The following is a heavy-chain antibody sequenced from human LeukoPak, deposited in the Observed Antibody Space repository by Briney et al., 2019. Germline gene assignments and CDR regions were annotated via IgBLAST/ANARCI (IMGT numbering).Heavy chain of an antibody. CDR3: AKDLVGGLPDYFDY. CDR2: ISGGGTTT. CDR1: GFSFSTYA. V-gene: IGHV3-23*01. Sequence: PGGSLRLSCAASGFSFSTYAMSWVRQAPGKGLEWVSTISGGGTTTDYADSVKGRFTISRDNSKNTVYLQMNSLRAEDTAVYYCAKDLVGGLPDYFDYWGQGTLVAVSS. J-gene: IGHJ4*02. D-gene: IGHD3-16*01.